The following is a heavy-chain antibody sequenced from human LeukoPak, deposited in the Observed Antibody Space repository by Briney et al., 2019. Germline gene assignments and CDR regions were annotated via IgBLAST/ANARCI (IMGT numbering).Heavy chain of an antibody. CDR2: ISHSGST. CDR1: GGSFSGYY. J-gene: IGHJ5*02. Sequence: SETLSLTCAVYGGSFSGYYWSWIRQPPGKGLEWIGEISHSGSTNYNPSLKSRVTISVDTSKNQFSLKLSSVTAADTAVYYCARNVGYCSSTSCPSSWGQGTLVTVSS. CDR3: ARNVGYCSSTSCPSS. V-gene: IGHV4-34*01. D-gene: IGHD2-2*01.